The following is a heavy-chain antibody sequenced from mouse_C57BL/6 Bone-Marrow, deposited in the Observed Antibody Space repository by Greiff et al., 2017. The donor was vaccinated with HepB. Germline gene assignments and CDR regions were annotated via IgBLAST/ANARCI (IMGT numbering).Heavy chain of an antibody. J-gene: IGHJ2*01. CDR3: AREGGLTGAFDY. CDR2: INPNNGGT. D-gene: IGHD4-1*01. V-gene: IGHV1-26*01. Sequence: EVQLQQSGPELVKPGASVKISCKASGYTFTDYYMNWVKQSHGKSLEWIGDINPNNGGTSYNQKFKGKATLTVDRSSSTAYMELRSLTSEDSAVYYCAREGGLTGAFDYWGQGTTLTVSS. CDR1: GYTFTDYY.